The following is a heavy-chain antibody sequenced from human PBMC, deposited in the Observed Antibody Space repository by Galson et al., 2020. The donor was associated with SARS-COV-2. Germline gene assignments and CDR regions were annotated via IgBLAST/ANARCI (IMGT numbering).Heavy chain of an antibody. J-gene: IGHJ3*02. Sequence: ETRYSPSFQGQVTISADKSITTAYLQWSSLKASDTAIYYCARPYSSSSDAFDIWGQGTMVTVSS. V-gene: IGHV5-51*01. CDR2: ET. D-gene: IGHD6-6*01. CDR3: ARPYSSSSDAFDI.